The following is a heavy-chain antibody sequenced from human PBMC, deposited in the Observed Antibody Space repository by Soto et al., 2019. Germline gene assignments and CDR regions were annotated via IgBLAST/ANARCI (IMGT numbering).Heavy chain of an antibody. V-gene: IGHV3-21*01. CDR2: ISSSSSYI. CDR1: GFTFSSYS. J-gene: IGHJ6*02. D-gene: IGHD2-15*01. Sequence: GGSLRLSCAASGFTFSSYSMNWVRQAPGKGLEWVSSISSSSSYIYYADSVKGRFTISRDNAKNSLYLQMNSLRAEDTAVYYCARAYCSGGSCYSDYYYYGMDVWGQGTTVTVSS. CDR3: ARAYCSGGSCYSDYYYYGMDV.